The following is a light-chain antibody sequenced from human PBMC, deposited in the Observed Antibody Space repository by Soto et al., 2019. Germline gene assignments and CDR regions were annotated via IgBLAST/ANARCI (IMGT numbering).Light chain of an antibody. V-gene: IGKV1-5*03. CDR2: KAS. CDR1: QSISSW. J-gene: IGKJ1*01. Sequence: DIKMNQSLSALSASVGDRVTITCRASQSISSWLAWYQQKPGKAPKLLIYKASSLESGVPSRFSGSGSGTEFTPTISSLQPDDFATYYCQQYNSYSEAFGQGTKVDI. CDR3: QQYNSYSEA.